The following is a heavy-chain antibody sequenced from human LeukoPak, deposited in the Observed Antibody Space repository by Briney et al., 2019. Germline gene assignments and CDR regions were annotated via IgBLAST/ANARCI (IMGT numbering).Heavy chain of an antibody. V-gene: IGHV4-34*01. CDR1: GGSFSDYS. CDR3: ARIWNDDAFDI. D-gene: IGHD1-1*01. J-gene: IGHJ3*02. CDR2: INHSGST. Sequence: PSETLSLTCAVYGGSFSDYSWNWIRQPPGKGLEWIGEINHSGSTTYNPSLKSRVTISVETSKNQFSLRLSSVTAADTAVYYCARIWNDDAFDIWGQGTMVTVSS.